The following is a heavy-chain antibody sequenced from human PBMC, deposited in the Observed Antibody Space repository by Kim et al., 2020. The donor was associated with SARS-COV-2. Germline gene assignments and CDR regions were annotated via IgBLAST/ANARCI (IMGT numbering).Heavy chain of an antibody. Sequence: YAQKFQERVTITRDMSTSTAYMELSSLRSEDTAVYYCAAAGLRGDAFDIWGQGTMVTVSS. D-gene: IGHD4-17*01. V-gene: IGHV1-58*01. J-gene: IGHJ3*02. CDR3: AAAGLRGDAFDI.